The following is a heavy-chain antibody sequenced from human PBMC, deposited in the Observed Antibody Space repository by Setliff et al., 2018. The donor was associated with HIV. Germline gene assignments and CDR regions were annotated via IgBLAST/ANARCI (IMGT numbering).Heavy chain of an antibody. Sequence: PSETLSLTCSVSGGSVSDSNVYWNWIRQSPGKGLEWIGNIYYDGSAYYNPSLKSRVTILIDTSTNQFSLKVNSVTAADTAVYYCARSPRIGVAGEFEYWGQGTQVTVSS. J-gene: IGHJ4*02. CDR3: ARSPRIGVAGEFEY. V-gene: IGHV4-39*01. CDR2: IYYDGSA. D-gene: IGHD6-19*01. CDR1: GGSVSDSNVY.